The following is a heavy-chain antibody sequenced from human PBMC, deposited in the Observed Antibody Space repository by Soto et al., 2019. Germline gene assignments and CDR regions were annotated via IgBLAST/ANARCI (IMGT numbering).Heavy chain of an antibody. CDR2: IRPIFGTP. CDR3: ARVVVGSRLSLDY. CDR1: GGTFSSYT. V-gene: IGHV1-69*01. D-gene: IGHD1-26*01. Sequence: QVQLVQSGAEVKKPGSSVTVSCKASGGTFSSYTISWVRQAPGQGLEWMAGIRPIFGTPIYAQKFQDRVTITAADSTMTAYMEMNRLTSEDTAVYYGARVVVGSRLSLDYWGQGTLVTSSS. J-gene: IGHJ4*02.